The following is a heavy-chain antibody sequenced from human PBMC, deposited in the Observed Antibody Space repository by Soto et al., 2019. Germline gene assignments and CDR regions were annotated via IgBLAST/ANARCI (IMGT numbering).Heavy chain of an antibody. V-gene: IGHV4-31*03. CDR3: ARDHPRSYDFWSGYSGGPSYNWFDP. CDR1: GGSISSGGYY. CDR2: IYYSGST. D-gene: IGHD3-3*01. J-gene: IGHJ5*02. Sequence: PSETLSLTCTVSGGSISSGGYYWSWIRQHPGKGLEWIGYIYYSGSTYYNPSLKSRVTISVDTSKNQFSLKLSSVTAADTAVYYCARDHPRSYDFWSGYSGGPSYNWFDPWGQGTLVTVSS.